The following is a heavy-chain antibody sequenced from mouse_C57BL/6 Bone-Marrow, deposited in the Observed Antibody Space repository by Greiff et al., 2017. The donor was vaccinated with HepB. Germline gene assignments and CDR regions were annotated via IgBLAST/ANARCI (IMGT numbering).Heavy chain of an antibody. V-gene: IGHV1-47*01. J-gene: IGHJ1*03. CDR1: GYTFTTYP. CDR3: ARRGYGSSRYWYFDV. CDR2: FHPYNDDT. Sequence: LVESGAELVKPGASVKMSCKASGYTFTTYPIEWMKQNHGKSLEWIGNFHPYNDDTKYNEKFKGKATLTVEKSSSTVYLELSRLTSDDSAVYYCARRGYGSSRYWYFDVWGTGTTVTVSS. D-gene: IGHD1-1*01.